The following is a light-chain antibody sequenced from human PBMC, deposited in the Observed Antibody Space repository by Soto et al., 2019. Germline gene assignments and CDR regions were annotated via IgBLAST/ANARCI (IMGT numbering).Light chain of an antibody. Sequence: DIQVTQAPSSLPASVGDRPTITGQASQDISNYLNWYQQKPGKAPTLLIYDASTLERGVPSRFSGSGSGTDFTLTISSLQPEDFATYYCQQANTFALTFGGGTKVDIK. CDR2: DAS. CDR3: QQANTFALT. CDR1: QDISNY. V-gene: IGKV1-12*01. J-gene: IGKJ4*01.